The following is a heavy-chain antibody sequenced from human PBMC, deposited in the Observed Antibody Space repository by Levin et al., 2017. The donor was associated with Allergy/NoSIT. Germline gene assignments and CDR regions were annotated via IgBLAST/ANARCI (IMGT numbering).Heavy chain of an antibody. CDR2: INPSGGST. CDR1: GYTFTSYY. J-gene: IGHJ6*02. V-gene: IGHV1-46*01. Sequence: PGESLKISCKASGYTFTSYYMHWVRQAPGQGLEWMGIINPSGGSTSYAQKFQGRVTMTRDTSTSTVYMELSSLRSEDTAVYYCARIEANDGMDVWGQGTTVTVSS. D-gene: IGHD2-8*01. CDR3: ARIEANDGMDV.